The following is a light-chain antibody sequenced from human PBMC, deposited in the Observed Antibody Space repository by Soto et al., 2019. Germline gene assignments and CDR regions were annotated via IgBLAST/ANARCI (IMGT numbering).Light chain of an antibody. Sequence: EIVLTQSPGTLSLSPGDRATLSCRASQSVTSNYLAWYQHRPGQAPRLLLYGASSRAIGIPDRFTGSGSGTDFTLTVSRLEPADFAVYFCQQYDTSPPLTFGGGTKVDIK. CDR2: GAS. V-gene: IGKV3-20*01. J-gene: IGKJ4*01. CDR3: QQYDTSPPLT. CDR1: QSVTSNY.